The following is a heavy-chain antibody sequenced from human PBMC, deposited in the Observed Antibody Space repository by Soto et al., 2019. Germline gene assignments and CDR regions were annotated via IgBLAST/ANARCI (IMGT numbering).Heavy chain of an antibody. CDR1: GGSFSGYY. Sequence: SETLSLTCAVYGGSFSGYYWSWIRQPPGKGLEWIGEINHSGSTNYNPSLKSRVTISVDTSKNQFSLKLSSVTAADTAVYYCARATVALDYWGPGNLVTVFS. V-gene: IGHV4-34*01. CDR3: ARATVALDY. D-gene: IGHD4-17*01. CDR2: INHSGST. J-gene: IGHJ4*02.